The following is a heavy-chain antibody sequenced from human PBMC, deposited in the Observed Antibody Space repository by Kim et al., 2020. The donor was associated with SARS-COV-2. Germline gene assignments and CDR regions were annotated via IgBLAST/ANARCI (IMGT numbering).Heavy chain of an antibody. CDR3: ARPSQRHTYGRFDP. Sequence: SETLSLTCTVSGGSISTSDYFWGWIRQPPGKGLEYIGSIYYGGSTYYNPSLKSRVSISVDTSKNHFSLKLSSVTAADTAVYYCARPSQRHTYGRFDPWGQGTLVTVSS. CDR1: GGSISTSDYF. CDR2: IYYGGST. V-gene: IGHV4-39*02. J-gene: IGHJ5*02. D-gene: IGHD5-18*01.